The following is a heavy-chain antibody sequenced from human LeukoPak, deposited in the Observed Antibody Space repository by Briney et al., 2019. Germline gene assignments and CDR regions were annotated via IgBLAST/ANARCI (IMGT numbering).Heavy chain of an antibody. CDR1: GFTFSNAW. D-gene: IGHD3-10*01. V-gene: IGHV3-15*01. CDR3: TTDLGITMVRGVIGDAFDI. J-gene: IGHJ3*02. Sequence: GGSLTLSCAASGFTFSNAWMTWVRQAPGKGLEWVGRIKSKTDGGTTDYAAPVKGRFTISRDDSQNTLYLQMNSLKTEDTAVYYCTTDLGITMVRGVIGDAFDIWGQGTMVTVSS. CDR2: IKSKTDGGTT.